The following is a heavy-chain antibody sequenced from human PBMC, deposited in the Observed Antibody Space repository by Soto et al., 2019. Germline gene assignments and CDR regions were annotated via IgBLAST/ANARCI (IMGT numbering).Heavy chain of an antibody. CDR3: ARDGGRHSGGIDY. CDR1: GGTFSSYS. J-gene: IGHJ4*02. V-gene: IGHV1-69*01. D-gene: IGHD1-26*01. Sequence: QVQLVQSGAEVKKPGSSVKVSCKASGGTFSSYSLNWVRQAPGQGLEWMGEIIPIFGTANYAQKFQGRVTITADESTSTAYMELSSRRSEGTAVYYCARDGGRHSGGIDYWGQGPLVTVSS. CDR2: IIPIFGTA.